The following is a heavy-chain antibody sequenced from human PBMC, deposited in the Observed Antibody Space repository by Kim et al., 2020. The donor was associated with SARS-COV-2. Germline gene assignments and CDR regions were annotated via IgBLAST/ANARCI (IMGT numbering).Heavy chain of an antibody. D-gene: IGHD4-17*01. V-gene: IGHV4-39*01. Sequence: YPPSLKRRVTISVDTAKNQFPLKLSSVTAADTAVYYCARHLGDYLSPMTSWGQGTLVTVSS. J-gene: IGHJ4*02. CDR3: ARHLGDYLSPMTS.